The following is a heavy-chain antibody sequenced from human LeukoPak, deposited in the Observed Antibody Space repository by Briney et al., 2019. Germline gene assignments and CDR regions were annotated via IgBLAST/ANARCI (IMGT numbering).Heavy chain of an antibody. CDR1: GGTFSSYT. CDR3: ARSYYYDSSGYYYSDFY. D-gene: IGHD3-22*01. J-gene: IGHJ4*02. CDR2: IIPILGIA. Sequence: GASVKVSCKASGGTFSSYTISWVRQAPGQGHEWMGRIIPILGIANYAQKFQGRVTITADKSTSTAYMELSSLRSEDTAVYDCARSYYYDSSGYYYSDFYWGQGTLVTVFS. V-gene: IGHV1-69*02.